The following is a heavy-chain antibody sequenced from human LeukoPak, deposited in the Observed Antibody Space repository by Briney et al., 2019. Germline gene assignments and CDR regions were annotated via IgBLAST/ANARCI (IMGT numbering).Heavy chain of an antibody. J-gene: IGHJ4*02. V-gene: IGHV3-49*03. D-gene: IGHD5-12*01. CDR1: GLNFGDYA. Sequence: GRSLRLSCQGSGLNFGDYAMTWIRQAPGKGLEWLGYIRNQAWGGTTKYAPSVEGRFKISRDNSKALTYLEITGLRIEDTGVYFCARDRDRGYELAYWGQGTPVIVSS. CDR2: IRNQAWGGTT. CDR3: ARDRDRGYELAY.